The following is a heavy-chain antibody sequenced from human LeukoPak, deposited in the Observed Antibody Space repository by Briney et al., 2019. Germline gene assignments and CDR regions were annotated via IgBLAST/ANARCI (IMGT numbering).Heavy chain of an antibody. CDR1: GFAFSSYW. V-gene: IGHV3-7*02. Sequence: GGSLSSSCAASGFAFSSYWMSWVRQAPGKGLEWVANINQDGSEKYYVDPVKGRFTISRDNAKNSLYLQMNSLKDEDTSVYYCPSYRNWGQGTLVTVSS. CDR2: INQDGSEK. J-gene: IGHJ4*02. CDR3: PSYRN.